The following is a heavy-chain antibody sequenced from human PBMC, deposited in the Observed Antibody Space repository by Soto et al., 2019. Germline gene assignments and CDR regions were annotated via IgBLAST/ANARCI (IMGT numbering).Heavy chain of an antibody. Sequence: EVQLVESGGGLVKPGGSLRLSCAASGFTFSNAWMSWVRQAPGKGLEWVGRIKSKTDGGTTDYAAPVKGRFTISRDDSKNTLYLQMNSLKTEDTAVYYCTTERRVWYCTNGVCYFDYWGQGTLVTVSS. CDR3: TTERRVWYCTNGVCYFDY. CDR1: GFTFSNAW. J-gene: IGHJ4*02. V-gene: IGHV3-15*01. CDR2: IKSKTDGGTT. D-gene: IGHD2-8*01.